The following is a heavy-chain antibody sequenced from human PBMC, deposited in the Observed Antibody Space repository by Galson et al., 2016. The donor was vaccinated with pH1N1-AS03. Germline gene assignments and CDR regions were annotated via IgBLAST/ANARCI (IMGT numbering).Heavy chain of an antibody. CDR1: GFTFSSYE. D-gene: IGHD3-22*01. Sequence: SLRLSCAASGFTFSSYEMNWVRQAPGKGLEWVSSISSSGNYKYYADSVKGRFTVSRDNAMNSLYLQMNSLRAEDTALYYCARSRSPDYYDSSTYRPDAFDIGGQGTMV. J-gene: IGHJ3*02. CDR3: ARSRSPDYYDSSTYRPDAFDI. CDR2: ISSSGNYK. V-gene: IGHV3-21*01.